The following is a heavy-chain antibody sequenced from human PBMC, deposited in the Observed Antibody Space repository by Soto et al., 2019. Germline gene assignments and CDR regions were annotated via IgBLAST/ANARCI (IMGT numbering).Heavy chain of an antibody. Sequence: SETLSLTCAVYGGSFSGYYWSWIRQPPGKGLEWIGEINHSGSTNYNPSLKSRVTISVDTSKNQFSLKLSSVTAADTAVYYCARGDCSSTSCHGIHCYYGMDVWGQGTTVTVSS. J-gene: IGHJ6*02. CDR2: INHSGST. V-gene: IGHV4-34*01. D-gene: IGHD2-2*01. CDR1: GGSFSGYY. CDR3: ARGDCSSTSCHGIHCYYGMDV.